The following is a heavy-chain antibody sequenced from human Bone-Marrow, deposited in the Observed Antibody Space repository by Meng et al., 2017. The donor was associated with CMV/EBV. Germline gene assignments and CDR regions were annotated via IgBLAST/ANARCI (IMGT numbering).Heavy chain of an antibody. CDR1: GFTFSSYA. Sequence: GESLKISCAASGFTFSSYAMSWVRQAPGKGLEWVSVIYSGGSSTYYADSVKGRFTIARDSSKNTLYLQMNSLRAEDTAVYYCAKAYYYDSSGDWFDPWGQGTLVTVSS. J-gene: IGHJ5*01. CDR2: IYSGGSST. V-gene: IGHV3-23*03. D-gene: IGHD3-22*01. CDR3: AKAYYYDSSGDWFDP.